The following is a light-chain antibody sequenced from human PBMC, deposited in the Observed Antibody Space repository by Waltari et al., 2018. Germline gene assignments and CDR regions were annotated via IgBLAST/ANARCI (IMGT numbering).Light chain of an antibody. CDR2: EAT. CDR3: CSYVGGSRVL. CDR1: RSDIGAYNF. V-gene: IGLV2-23*01. Sequence: QSVLTQPASVSGSPGQSITISCTGTRSDIGAYNFVSWFQPLPGQAPRLLISEATKRPSGVAYRFSGSKSGNTASLSISDLQAEDEADYYCCSYVGGSRVLFGGGTKLTV. J-gene: IGLJ2*01.